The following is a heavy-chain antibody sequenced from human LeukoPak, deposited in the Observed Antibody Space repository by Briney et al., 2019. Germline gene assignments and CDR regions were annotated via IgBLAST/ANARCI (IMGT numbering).Heavy chain of an antibody. J-gene: IGHJ4*02. Sequence: GASVKVSCKVSGYTLTELSMHWVRQAPGKGLEWMGGFDPEDGETIYAQKFQGRVTMTRDTSTSTVYMELSSLRSEDTAVYYCARGANIVVVTAILYYFDYWGQGTLVTVSS. V-gene: IGHV1-24*01. D-gene: IGHD2-21*02. CDR3: ARGANIVVVTAILYYFDY. CDR1: GYTLTELS. CDR2: FDPEDGET.